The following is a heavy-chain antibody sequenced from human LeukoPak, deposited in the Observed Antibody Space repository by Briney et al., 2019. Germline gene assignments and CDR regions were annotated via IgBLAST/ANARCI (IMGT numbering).Heavy chain of an antibody. V-gene: IGHV1-18*01. CDR3: ARGVTTANYYYYMDV. J-gene: IGHJ6*03. CDR2: ISAYNGNT. D-gene: IGHD1-26*01. Sequence: GASVKVSCKASGYTFTSYGISWVRQAPGQGLEWMGWISAYNGNTNYAQKLQGRVTMTTDTSTSTAYMELRSLRSDDTAVYYCARGVTTANYYYYMDVWGKGTTVTISS. CDR1: GYTFTSYG.